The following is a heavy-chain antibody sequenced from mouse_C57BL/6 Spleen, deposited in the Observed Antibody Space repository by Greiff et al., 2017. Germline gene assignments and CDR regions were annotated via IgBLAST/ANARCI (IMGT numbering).Heavy chain of an antibody. V-gene: IGHV1-54*01. Sequence: QVQLQQSGAELVRPGTSVKVSCKASGYAFTNYLIEWVKQRPGQGLEWIGVINPGSGGTNYNEKFKGKATLTADKSSSTAYMHLSSLTSEDSAVYFCARSRVYWGQGTTLTVSS. CDR1: GYAFTNYL. CDR3: ARSRVY. J-gene: IGHJ2*01. CDR2: INPGSGGT.